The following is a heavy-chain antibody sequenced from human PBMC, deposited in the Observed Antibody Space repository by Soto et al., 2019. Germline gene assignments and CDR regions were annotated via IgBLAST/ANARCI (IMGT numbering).Heavy chain of an antibody. CDR1: GFTFSGSA. CDR2: IRSKANSYAT. CDR3: TRLQHSGSYPNTSYYYGMDV. Sequence: GGSLRLSCAASGFTFSGSAMHWVRQASGKGLEWVGRIRSKANSYATAYAASVKGRFTISRDDSKNTAYLQMNSLKTEDTAVYYCTRLQHSGSYPNTSYYYGMDVWGQGTTVTVSS. J-gene: IGHJ6*02. V-gene: IGHV3-73*01. D-gene: IGHD1-26*01.